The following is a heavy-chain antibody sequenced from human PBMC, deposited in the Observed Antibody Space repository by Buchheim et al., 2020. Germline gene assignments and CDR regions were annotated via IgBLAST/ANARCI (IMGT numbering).Heavy chain of an antibody. Sequence: QVQLVQSGAEVKKPGASVKVSCKASGYTFTSXYMHWVRQAPGQGLEWMGIINPSGGSTSYAQKFQGRVXMTRDTSTSPVYMELSSLRSEDTAVYYCARDLQPYGSGSSAFDYWGQGT. D-gene: IGHD3-10*01. J-gene: IGHJ4*02. CDR1: GYTFTSXY. CDR2: INPSGGST. CDR3: ARDLQPYGSGSSAFDY. V-gene: IGHV1-46*01.